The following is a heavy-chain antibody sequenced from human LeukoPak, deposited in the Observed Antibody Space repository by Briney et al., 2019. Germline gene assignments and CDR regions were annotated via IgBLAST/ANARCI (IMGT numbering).Heavy chain of an antibody. CDR2: ISSSGSTI. CDR1: GFTFSDYY. Sequence: GGSLRLSCAASGFTFSDYYMSWIRQAPGKGLEWVSYISSSGSTIYYADSVKGRFTISRDNAKNSLYLQMNSLRAEDTAVYYCARDVGAVPAAIYYYDMDVWGKGTTVTVSS. V-gene: IGHV3-11*01. D-gene: IGHD2-2*01. J-gene: IGHJ6*03. CDR3: ARDVGAVPAAIYYYDMDV.